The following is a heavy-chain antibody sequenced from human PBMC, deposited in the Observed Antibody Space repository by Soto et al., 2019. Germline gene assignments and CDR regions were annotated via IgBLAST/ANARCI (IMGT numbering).Heavy chain of an antibody. J-gene: IGHJ4*02. Sequence: SLRLSCAASGFTFDDYAMHWVRQAPGKGLEWVSGISRNSGSIGYADSVKDRFTISRDNAKNSLYLQMNSLRAEDTALYYCAKDMKPGVGPSVDYWGQGTLVTVSS. V-gene: IGHV3-9*01. CDR1: GFTFDDYA. CDR3: AKDMKPGVGPSVDY. CDR2: ISRNSGSI. D-gene: IGHD3-10*01.